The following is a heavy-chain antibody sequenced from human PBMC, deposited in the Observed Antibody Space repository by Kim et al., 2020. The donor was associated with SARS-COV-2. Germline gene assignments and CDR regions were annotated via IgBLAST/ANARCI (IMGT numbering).Heavy chain of an antibody. CDR1: GGTFSSYA. J-gene: IGHJ6*04. V-gene: IGHV1-69*13. CDR3: ASLYCSGGICYGGGYYYGMDV. D-gene: IGHD2-15*01. Sequence: SVKVSCKASGGTFSSYAISWVRQAPGQGLEWMGGIIPIFGTANYARKFQGRVTITADESTSTVYMELSSQRSEDTAVYYCASLYCSGGICYGGGYYYGMDVWGEGTPVTVSA. CDR2: IIPIFGTA.